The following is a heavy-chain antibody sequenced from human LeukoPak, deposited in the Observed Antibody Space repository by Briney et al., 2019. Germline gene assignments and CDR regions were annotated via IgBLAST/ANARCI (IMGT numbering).Heavy chain of an antibody. CDR3: ATLGEYYDSSGYYYN. Sequence: SETLSLTCTVSGGSVSSGSYYWSWIRQPPGKGLEWIGYIYYSGSTNYNPSLKSRVTISVDTSKNQFSLKLSSVTAADTAVYYCATLGEYYDSSGYYYNWGQGTLVTVSS. CDR2: IYYSGST. J-gene: IGHJ4*02. V-gene: IGHV4-61*01. CDR1: GGSVSSGSYY. D-gene: IGHD3-22*01.